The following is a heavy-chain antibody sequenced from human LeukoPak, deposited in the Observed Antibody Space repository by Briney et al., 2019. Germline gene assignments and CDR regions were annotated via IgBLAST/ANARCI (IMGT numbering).Heavy chain of an antibody. J-gene: IGHJ3*02. CDR2: ICGSGGCT. CDR1: GFTFNTYA. CDR3: ARAYGIVVVPAAITAFDI. D-gene: IGHD2-2*01. V-gene: IGHV3-23*01. Sequence: GGSLRLSCAASGFTFNTYAIYWVRQAPGKGLEWVSGICGSGGCTYYADSVKGRFTISRDNSKNTVYLQMNSLTVDDTAVYYCARAYGIVVVPAAITAFDIWGQGTMVTVSS.